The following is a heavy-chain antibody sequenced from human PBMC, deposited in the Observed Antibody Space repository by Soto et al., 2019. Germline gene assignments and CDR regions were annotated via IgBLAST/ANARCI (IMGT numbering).Heavy chain of an antibody. V-gene: IGHV1-18*01. CDR3: ARVRVECSSTSCYTGYYYYGMDV. D-gene: IGHD2-2*02. Sequence: ASVKVSCKASGYTFTSYGISWVRQAPGQGLEWMGWISAYNGNTNYAQKLQGRVTMTTDTSTSTAYMELRSLRSDDTAAYYCARVRVECSSTSCYTGYYYYGMDVWGQGTTVTVSS. J-gene: IGHJ6*02. CDR2: ISAYNGNT. CDR1: GYTFTSYG.